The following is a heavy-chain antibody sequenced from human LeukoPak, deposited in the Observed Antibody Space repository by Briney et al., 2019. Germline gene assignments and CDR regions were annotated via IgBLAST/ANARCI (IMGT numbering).Heavy chain of an antibody. D-gene: IGHD4-17*01. CDR1: GGSFSGYY. J-gene: IGHJ4*02. CDR3: PSGTTAFDY. Sequence: SETLSLTCAVYGGSFSGYYWSWIRQPPGKGLEWIGEINHSGSTNYNPSLKSRVTISVDTSKNQFSLKLSSVNAADTAVYYCPSGTTAFDYWGQGTLVTVSS. CDR2: INHSGST. V-gene: IGHV4-34*01.